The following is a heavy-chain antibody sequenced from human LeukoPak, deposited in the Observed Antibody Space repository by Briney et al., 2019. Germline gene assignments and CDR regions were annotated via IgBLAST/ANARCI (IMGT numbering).Heavy chain of an antibody. D-gene: IGHD4-17*01. CDR2: IKQDGSEK. Sequence: GGSLRLSCAASGFTFSSYWMSWVRQAPGKGLEWVANIKQDGSEKYYVDSVKGRFTISRDNAKNSLYLQMNSLRAEDTAVYYCAKVLGYGDSNYFDYWGQGTLVTVSS. CDR1: GFTFSSYW. V-gene: IGHV3-7*01. J-gene: IGHJ4*02. CDR3: AKVLGYGDSNYFDY.